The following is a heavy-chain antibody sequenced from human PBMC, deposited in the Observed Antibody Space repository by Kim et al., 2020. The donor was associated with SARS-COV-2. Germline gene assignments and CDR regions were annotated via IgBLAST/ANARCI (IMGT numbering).Heavy chain of an antibody. V-gene: IGHV4-59*01. CDR3: ARSEGRASWHQFDY. J-gene: IGHJ4*02. Sequence: SETLSLTCTVSSDSISSYYWSWIRQLPGKGLEWIGYIFHSGSTNYNPPLKSRVTISWDTSRNQFSLDLTSVSDADTAVYYCARSEGRASWHQFDYWGQG. CDR1: SDSISSYY. CDR2: IFHSGST.